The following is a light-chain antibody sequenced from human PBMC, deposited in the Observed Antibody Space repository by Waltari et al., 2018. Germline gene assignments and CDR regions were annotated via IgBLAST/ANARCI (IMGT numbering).Light chain of an antibody. CDR2: HAS. J-gene: IGKJ1*01. Sequence: EIVLTQSPGTLSLSPGAGATLSCRARESVSKFLAWYQQKPGQAPRLLIYHASNRASGIPARFCGSGFGTDFSLTISRLEPEDFAVYYCQKYESLPATFGQGTKVEIK. V-gene: IGKV3-20*01. CDR1: ESVSKF. CDR3: QKYESLPAT.